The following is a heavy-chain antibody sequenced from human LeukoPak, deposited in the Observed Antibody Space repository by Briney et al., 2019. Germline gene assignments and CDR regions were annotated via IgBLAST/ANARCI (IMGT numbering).Heavy chain of an antibody. J-gene: IGHJ4*02. D-gene: IGHD3-16*01. CDR3: ARDGTPEYDHIWGRPQLY. CDR1: GYTFTSYD. V-gene: IGHV1-8*01. Sequence: ASVKVSCKASGYTFTSYDINWVRQATGQGLEWMGWMNPNSGNTGYAQKFQGRVTMTRDTSTSTVYMELKSLRSEDTAIYYCARDGTPEYDHIWGRPQLYWGQGTLVIVSS. CDR2: MNPNSGNT.